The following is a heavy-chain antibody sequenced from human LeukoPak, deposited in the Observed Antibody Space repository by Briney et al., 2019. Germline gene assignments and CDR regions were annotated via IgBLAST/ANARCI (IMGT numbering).Heavy chain of an antibody. Sequence: PGGSLRLSCAASGFTFSSFSMIWVRQAPGKGLEWVSAISGNGGSTYYADSVKGRFTISRDNSKNTLYLQMNSPRAEDTAIYYCAKDPLNYYDSSPSLDYWGQGTLVTVSS. CDR2: ISGNGGST. D-gene: IGHD3-22*01. CDR3: AKDPLNYYDSSPSLDY. CDR1: GFTFSSFS. V-gene: IGHV3-23*01. J-gene: IGHJ4*02.